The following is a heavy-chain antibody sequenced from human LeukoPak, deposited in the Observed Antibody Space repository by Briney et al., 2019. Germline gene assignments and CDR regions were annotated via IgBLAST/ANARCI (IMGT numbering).Heavy chain of an antibody. CDR1: GYTFTGYY. CDR3: ARDGARRCEADY. D-gene: IGHD2-8*01. V-gene: IGHV1-2*02. Sequence: ASVKVSCKASGYTFTGYYMHWVRQAPGQGLEWMGWINPNSGGTNYAQKFQGRVSMTRDTSISTAYMELSRLRSDDTAVYYCARDGARRCEADYWGQGTLVTVSS. CDR2: INPNSGGT. J-gene: IGHJ4*02.